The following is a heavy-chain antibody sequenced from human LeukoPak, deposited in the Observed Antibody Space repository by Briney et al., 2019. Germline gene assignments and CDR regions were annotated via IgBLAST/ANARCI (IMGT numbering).Heavy chain of an antibody. CDR3: ARLTAYYYGSGSYYNY. CDR1: GGSFSGYY. V-gene: IGHV4-34*01. J-gene: IGHJ4*02. CDR2: INHSGST. D-gene: IGHD3-10*01. Sequence: PSETLSLTCAVYGGSFSGYYWSWIRQPPGKGLEWIGEINHSGSTNYNPSLKSRVTISVDTSKNQFSLKLSSVTAADTAVYYCARLTAYYYGSGSYYNYWGQGTLVTVSS.